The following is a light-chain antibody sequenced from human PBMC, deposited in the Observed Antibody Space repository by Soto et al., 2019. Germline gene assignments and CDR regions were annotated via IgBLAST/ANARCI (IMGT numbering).Light chain of an antibody. Sequence: QSALTQPASVSGSPGQSITISCTGSTSDIGGYNYVSWYQQHPGKAPKLLIYDVSYRPSGISDRFSGSKSGNTASLTISGLQPEDEADYYCSSYGASSTLFGGGPKLTVL. CDR1: TSDIGGYNY. J-gene: IGLJ2*01. CDR2: DVS. V-gene: IGLV2-14*03. CDR3: SSYGASSTL.